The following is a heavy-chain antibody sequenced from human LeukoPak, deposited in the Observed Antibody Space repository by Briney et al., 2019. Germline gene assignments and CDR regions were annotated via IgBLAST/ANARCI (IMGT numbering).Heavy chain of an antibody. CDR1: GFTFSSYS. V-gene: IGHV3-48*01. Sequence: GGSLRLSCAASGFTFSSYSMNWVRQPPGKGLEWVSYISSSSSTIYYADSVKGRFTISRDNAKNSLYLQMNSLKTEDTAVYYCTSSVSYYYYYMGVWGKGTTVTISS. CDR3: TSSVSYYYYYMGV. J-gene: IGHJ6*03. CDR2: ISSSSSTI.